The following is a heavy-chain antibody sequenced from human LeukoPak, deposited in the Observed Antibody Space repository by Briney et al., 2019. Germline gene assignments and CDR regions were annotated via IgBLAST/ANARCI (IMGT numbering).Heavy chain of an antibody. CDR3: ARDDSSSPFDY. J-gene: IGHJ4*02. CDR2: IKQDGSEK. V-gene: IGHV3-7*01. CDR1: GFTFSSYW. Sequence: PGGSLRLSCAASGFTFSSYWMSRVRQAPGKGLEWVANIKQDGSEKYYVDSVKGRFTISRDNAKNSLYLQMNSLRAEDTAVYYCARDDSSSPFDYWGQGTLVTVSS. D-gene: IGHD6-13*01.